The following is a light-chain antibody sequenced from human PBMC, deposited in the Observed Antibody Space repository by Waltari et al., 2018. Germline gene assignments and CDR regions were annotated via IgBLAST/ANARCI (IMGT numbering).Light chain of an antibody. V-gene: IGLV3-21*04. CDR2: YDN. J-gene: IGLJ1*01. CDR3: QVWDTSIDVGV. CDR1: IVGSES. Sequence: SFVLTQPPSVSVAPGGTAQITCGGSIVGSESVHWYQQKPGQAPVLVIYYDNDRPAGIPERFSGFTSGNTATLTISRVEAGDEADYYCQVWDTSIDVGVFGTGTKVTVL.